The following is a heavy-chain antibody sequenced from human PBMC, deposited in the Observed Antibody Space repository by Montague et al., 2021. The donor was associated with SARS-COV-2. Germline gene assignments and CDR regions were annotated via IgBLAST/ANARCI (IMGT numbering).Heavy chain of an antibody. CDR1: GGSISSSSYY. D-gene: IGHD6-19*01. V-gene: IGHV4-39*01. CDR2: IYYSGST. Sequence: SETLSLTCTVSGGSISSSSYYWGWIRQPPGKGLEWIGSIYYSGSTYYNPSLKSRVTISVDTSKNQFSLKLSSVTAADTAVYYCARSWGQWLLWEYYFDYWGQGTLVTVSS. CDR3: ARSWGQWLLWEYYFDY. J-gene: IGHJ4*02.